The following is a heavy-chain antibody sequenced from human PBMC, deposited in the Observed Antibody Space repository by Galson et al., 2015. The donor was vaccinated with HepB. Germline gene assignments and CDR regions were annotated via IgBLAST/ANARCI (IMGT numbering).Heavy chain of an antibody. V-gene: IGHV1-69*13. D-gene: IGHD1-26*01. J-gene: IGHJ3*02. Sequence: SVKVSCKASGGTFSSYAISWVRQAPGQGLEWMGGIIPIFGTANYAQKFQGRVTITADESTSTAYMELSSLRSEDTAVYYCAREIQWELLHDAFDIWGQGTMVTVSS. CDR1: GGTFSSYA. CDR2: IIPIFGTA. CDR3: AREIQWELLHDAFDI.